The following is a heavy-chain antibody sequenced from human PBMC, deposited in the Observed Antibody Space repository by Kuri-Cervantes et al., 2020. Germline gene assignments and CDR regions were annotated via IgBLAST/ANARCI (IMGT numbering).Heavy chain of an antibody. J-gene: IGHJ4*02. CDR2: INSDGSST. V-gene: IGHV3-74*01. D-gene: IGHD6-25*01. Sequence: GESLKISCAASGFTFSSYWMHWVRQAPGKGLVWVSRINSDGSSTTYADSVKGRFTISGDNAKNTLYLQMNSLRAEDTAVYYCAKGWGSASLDYWGQGTLVTVSS. CDR1: GFTFSSYW. CDR3: AKGWGSASLDY.